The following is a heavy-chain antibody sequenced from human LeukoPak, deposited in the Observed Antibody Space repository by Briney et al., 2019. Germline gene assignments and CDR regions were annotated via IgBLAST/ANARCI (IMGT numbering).Heavy chain of an antibody. CDR3: ARDRQLRYFDPFFDY. D-gene: IGHD3-9*01. V-gene: IGHV3-30-3*01. CDR2: ISYDGSNK. CDR1: GFTFSSYA. Sequence: GGSLRLSCAASGFTFSSYAMHWVRQAPGKGLEWVAVISYDGSNKYYADSVKGRFTISRANSKNTLYLQMNSLRAEDTAVYYCARDRQLRYFDPFFDYWGQGTLVTVSS. J-gene: IGHJ4*02.